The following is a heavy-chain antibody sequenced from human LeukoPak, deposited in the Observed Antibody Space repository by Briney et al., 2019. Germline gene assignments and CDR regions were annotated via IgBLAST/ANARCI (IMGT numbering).Heavy chain of an antibody. CDR2: IYSGGST. CDR3: ARVRGITMVRGVINPYYFDY. J-gene: IGHJ4*02. D-gene: IGHD3-10*01. V-gene: IGHV3-53*01. CDR1: GFTVSSNY. Sequence: GGSLRLSCAASGFTVSSNYTSWVRQAPGKGLEWVSVIYSGGSTYYADSVKGRFTISRDNSKNTLYLQMNSLIAEDTDVYYCARVRGITMVRGVINPYYFDYWGQGTLVTVSS.